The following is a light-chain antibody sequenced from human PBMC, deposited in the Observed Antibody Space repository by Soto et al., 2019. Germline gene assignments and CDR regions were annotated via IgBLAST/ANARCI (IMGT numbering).Light chain of an antibody. CDR1: QAISNY. V-gene: IGKV1-33*01. CDR2: DAS. J-gene: IGKJ4*01. Sequence: DIQMTQSPSSLSASVGDRVTITCQASQAISNYLNWYQQKPGKAPQLLIYDASNLETGVPSRFSGSGSGTDVSFTINSLQPEDIATYYCQQCDNLPLTFGGGTKVEIK. CDR3: QQCDNLPLT.